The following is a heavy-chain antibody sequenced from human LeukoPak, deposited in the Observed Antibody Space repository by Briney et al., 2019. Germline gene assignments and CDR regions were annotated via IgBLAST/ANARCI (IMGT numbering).Heavy chain of an antibody. CDR3: ARGRGYSYGFRY. V-gene: IGHV4-34*01. J-gene: IGHJ4*02. Sequence: SETLSLTCAVYGGSFSGYYWSWIRQPPGKGLEWIGEINHSGSTNYNPSLKSRVTISVDTSKNQFSLKLSSVTAADTAVYYCARGRGYSYGFRYWGEGTLVTVSS. CDR2: INHSGST. D-gene: IGHD5-18*01. CDR1: GGSFSGYY.